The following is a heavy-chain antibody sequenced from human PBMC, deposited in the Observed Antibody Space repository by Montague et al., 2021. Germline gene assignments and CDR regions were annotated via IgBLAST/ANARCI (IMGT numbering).Heavy chain of an antibody. D-gene: IGHD3-16*02. J-gene: IGHJ6*02. V-gene: IGHV4-39*01. CDR3: ARHVIGNYGMDV. CDR1: GGSISSSSYY. Sequence: SETLSLTCTVSGGSISSSSYYWGWIRQPPGKGLEWIGSIYYSGSTYYNPSFKSRVTISVDTSKNQFSLKLSSVTAADTAVYYCARHVIGNYGMDVWGQGTTVTVSS. CDR2: IYYSGST.